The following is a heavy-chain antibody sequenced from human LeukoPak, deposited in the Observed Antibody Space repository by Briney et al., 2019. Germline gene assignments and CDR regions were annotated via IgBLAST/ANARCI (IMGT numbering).Heavy chain of an antibody. Sequence: VGSLRLSCAASGFTFSSYAMSWVRQAPGKGLDLVSAISGSGGSTYYADSVKGRFTISRDNSKNTLYLQMNSLRAEDTAVYYCAKSGGYCSSTSWYRPFDYWGQGTLVTVSS. CDR3: AKSGGYCSSTSWYRPFDY. J-gene: IGHJ4*02. CDR2: ISGSGGST. CDR1: GFTFSSYA. V-gene: IGHV3-23*01. D-gene: IGHD2-2*01.